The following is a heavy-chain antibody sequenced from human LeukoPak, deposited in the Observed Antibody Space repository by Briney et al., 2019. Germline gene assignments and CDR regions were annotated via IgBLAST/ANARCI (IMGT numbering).Heavy chain of an antibody. CDR1: EFTFNHYA. Sequence: GGPLRLSCAASEFTFNHYAMHWVRQAPGKGLEWVAVISYDGSNKYYADSVKGRFTISRDNSKNTLYLQMNSLRAEDTAVYYCAKDGQWLVPNHYFDYWGQGTLVTVSS. D-gene: IGHD6-19*01. CDR3: AKDGQWLVPNHYFDY. V-gene: IGHV3-30*18. J-gene: IGHJ4*02. CDR2: ISYDGSNK.